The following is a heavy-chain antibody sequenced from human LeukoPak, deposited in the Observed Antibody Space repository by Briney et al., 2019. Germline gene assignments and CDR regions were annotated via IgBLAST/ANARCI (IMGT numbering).Heavy chain of an antibody. V-gene: IGHV1-46*01. CDR2: INPSGGST. Sequence: ASVKVSCKASGYTFTSYYMHWVRQAPGQGLKWMGIINPSGGSTSYAQKFQGRVTMTRDMSTSTVYMELSSLRSEDTAVYYCARVLLPRAAGSHFDYWGQGTLVIVSS. J-gene: IGHJ4*02. CDR1: GYTFTSYY. D-gene: IGHD2-15*01. CDR3: ARVLLPRAAGSHFDY.